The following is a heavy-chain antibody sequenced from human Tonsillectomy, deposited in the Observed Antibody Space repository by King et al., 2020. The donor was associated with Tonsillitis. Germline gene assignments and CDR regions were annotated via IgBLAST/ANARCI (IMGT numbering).Heavy chain of an antibody. Sequence: VQLQQWGAGLLKPSETLSLTCAVYGGSLSGYYWSWIRQPPGKGLEWIGEISHSGSTNYNPSLKSRVTISVDTSKNQFSLKLSSVTAADTAVYYCARGPVTDSCFFDYWGQGTLVTVSS. CDR2: ISHSGST. CDR1: GGSLSGYY. V-gene: IGHV4-34*01. J-gene: IGHJ4*02. D-gene: IGHD1-20*01. CDR3: ARGPVTDSCFFDY.